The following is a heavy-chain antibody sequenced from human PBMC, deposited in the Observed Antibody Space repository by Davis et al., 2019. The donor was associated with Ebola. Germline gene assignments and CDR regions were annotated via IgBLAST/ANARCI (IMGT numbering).Heavy chain of an antibody. CDR2: TRNKAKGYTT. D-gene: IGHD3-22*01. J-gene: IGHJ1*01. CDR1: GFTFSGSA. CDR3: ARDFYDSSGHYYAQH. Sequence: PGGSLRLSCAASGFTFSGSAMHWVRQASGKGLEWVGRTRNKAKGYTTEYAASVKGRFTISRDDSKNSLYLQMNSLITEDTAVYYCARDFYDSSGHYYAQHWGQGTLVTVSS. V-gene: IGHV3-72*01.